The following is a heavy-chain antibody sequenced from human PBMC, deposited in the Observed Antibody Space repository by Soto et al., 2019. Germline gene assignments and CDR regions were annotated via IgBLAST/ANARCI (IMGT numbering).Heavy chain of an antibody. CDR1: GFTFSSYW. CDR3: AIVAQYCDFWSYTFDF. J-gene: IGHJ4*02. V-gene: IGHV3-7*01. D-gene: IGHD3-3*01. Sequence: GGSLRLSCAASGFTFSSYWMSWVRQAPGKGLEWVANIKQDGSEKYYVDSVKGRFTISRDNAKNSLYLQMNSLRAEDTAVYYCAIVAQYCDFWSYTFDFWGQGSMVTVTS. CDR2: IKQDGSEK.